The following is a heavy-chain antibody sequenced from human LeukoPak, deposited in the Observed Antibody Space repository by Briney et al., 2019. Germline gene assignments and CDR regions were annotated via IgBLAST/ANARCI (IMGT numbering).Heavy chain of an antibody. J-gene: IGHJ4*02. CDR2: IYYSGST. V-gene: IGHV4-59*01. CDR1: GGSISSYY. D-gene: IGHD6-13*01. Sequence: SETLSLTCTVSGGSISSYYWSWIRQPPGKGLEGIGYIYYSGSTNYNPSLKSRVTISVDTSKNQFSLKLSSVTAADTAVYYCARALYSSSWYLDYWGQGTLVTVSS. CDR3: ARALYSSSWYLDY.